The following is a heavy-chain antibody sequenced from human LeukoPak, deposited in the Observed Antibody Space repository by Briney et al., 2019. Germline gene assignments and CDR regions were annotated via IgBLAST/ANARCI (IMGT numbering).Heavy chain of an antibody. Sequence: GGSLRLSCAASGFTFSSYAMHWVRQAPGKGLEWVAVISYDGSNKYYADSVKGRFTISRDNSKNTLYLQMNSLRAEDTAVYYCARTVDTAMVTIDYWAREPWSPSPQ. V-gene: IGHV3-30-3*01. D-gene: IGHD5-18*01. J-gene: IGHJ4*02. CDR3: ARTVDTAMVTIDY. CDR1: GFTFSSYA. CDR2: ISYDGSNK.